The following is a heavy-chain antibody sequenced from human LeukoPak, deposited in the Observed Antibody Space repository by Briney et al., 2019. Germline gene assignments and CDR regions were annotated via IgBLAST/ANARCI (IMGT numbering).Heavy chain of an antibody. CDR1: GFTFSSCS. CDR2: ISSSSSYI. CDR3: ARRASIVGATGGHFDY. D-gene: IGHD1-26*01. V-gene: IGHV3-21*01. J-gene: IGHJ4*02. Sequence: PGRSLRLSCAASGFTFSSCSMNWVRQAPGKGLEWVSSISSSSSYIYYADSVKGRFTISRDNAKNSLYLQMNSLRAEDTAVYYCARRASIVGATGGHFDYWGQGTLVTVSS.